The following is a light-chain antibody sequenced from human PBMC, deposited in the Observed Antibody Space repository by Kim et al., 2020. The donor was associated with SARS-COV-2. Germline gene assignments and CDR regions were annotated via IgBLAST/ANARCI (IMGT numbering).Light chain of an antibody. CDR1: QTISRD. Sequence: PGERVTLSCRTSQTISRDLAWYQQQPGQAPRLLLYGLSTRATGIPATFTGSGSGTEFTLTISSLQSEDFVLYYCQQYNDWPLTFGGGTKVDIK. V-gene: IGKV3-15*01. J-gene: IGKJ4*01. CDR3: QQYNDWPLT. CDR2: GLS.